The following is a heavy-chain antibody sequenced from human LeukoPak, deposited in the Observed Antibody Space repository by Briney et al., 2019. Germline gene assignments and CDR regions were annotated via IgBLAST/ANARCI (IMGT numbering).Heavy chain of an antibody. D-gene: IGHD3-22*01. CDR3: ARAADLDPYDDSSGYSPYYFDY. V-gene: IGHV1-8*01. Sequence: ASVKVSCKASGYTFTSYDINWVRQATGQGLEWMGWMNPNSGNTGYAQKFQGRVTMTRNTSISTAYMELSSLRSEDTAVYYCARAADLDPYDDSSGYSPYYFDYWGQGTLVTVSS. CDR2: MNPNSGNT. J-gene: IGHJ4*02. CDR1: GYTFTSYD.